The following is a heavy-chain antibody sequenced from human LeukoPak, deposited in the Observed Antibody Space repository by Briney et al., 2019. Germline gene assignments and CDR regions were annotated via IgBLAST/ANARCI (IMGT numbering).Heavy chain of an antibody. Sequence: GGSLRLSCAASGFTFSSYGMSWVRQAPGKGLEWVANIKQDGSEKYYVDSVKGRFTISRDNAKNSLYLQMNSLRAEDTAVYYCARAGPSDSSGYYFGDTYDYWGQGTLVTVSS. CDR3: ARAGPSDSSGYYFGDTYDY. J-gene: IGHJ4*02. V-gene: IGHV3-7*04. CDR1: GFTFSSYG. CDR2: IKQDGSEK. D-gene: IGHD3-22*01.